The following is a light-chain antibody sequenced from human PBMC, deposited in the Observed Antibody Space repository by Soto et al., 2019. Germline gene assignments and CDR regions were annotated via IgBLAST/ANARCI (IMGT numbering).Light chain of an antibody. J-gene: IGKJ1*01. CDR2: GAS. Sequence: EIVLTQSPGTLSLSPGERATLSCRASQSVSSSYLAWYQQKPGQAPRLLIYGASSRATGIPDRFSGRGSGTDFTPTISRLETEDFAVYYCQQYGSSPTFGQGTKVEIK. CDR1: QSVSSSY. CDR3: QQYGSSPT. V-gene: IGKV3-20*01.